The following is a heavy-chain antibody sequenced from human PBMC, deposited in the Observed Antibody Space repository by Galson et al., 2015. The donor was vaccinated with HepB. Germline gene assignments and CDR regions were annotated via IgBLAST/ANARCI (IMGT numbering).Heavy chain of an antibody. D-gene: IGHD1-26*01. J-gene: IGHJ4*01. Sequence: SLRLSCAASGFTFSSYAMHWVRQAPGKGLEWVAVISYDGSNKYYADSVKGRFTSSRDNSKKTLYLQMNSLRAEDTAVYYCARDLYIRAGGGGGSFLDYWGRGTLVTVSS. CDR3: ARDLYIRAGGGGGSFLDY. V-gene: IGHV3-30*04. CDR2: ISYDGSNK. CDR1: GFTFSSYA.